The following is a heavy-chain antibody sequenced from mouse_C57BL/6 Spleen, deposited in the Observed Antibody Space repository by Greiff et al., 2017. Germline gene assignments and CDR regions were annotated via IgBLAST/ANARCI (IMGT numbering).Heavy chain of an antibody. CDR1: GYTFTSYW. D-gene: IGHD2-12*01. Sequence: VQLQQPGAELVKPGASVKLSCKASGYTFTSYWMQWVKQRPGQGLEWIGEIDPSDSYTNYNQKFKGKATLTVDTSSSTAYMQLSSLTSEDSAVYYYAREDSNDVRAMDYWGQGTSVTGSS. V-gene: IGHV1-50*01. CDR3: AREDSNDVRAMDY. J-gene: IGHJ4*01. CDR2: IDPSDSYT.